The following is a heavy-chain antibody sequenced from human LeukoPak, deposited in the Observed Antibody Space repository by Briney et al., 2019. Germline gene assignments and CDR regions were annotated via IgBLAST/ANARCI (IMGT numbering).Heavy chain of an antibody. V-gene: IGHV1-69*04. J-gene: IGHJ4*02. D-gene: IGHD3-22*01. CDR1: GGTFSSYA. Sequence: EASAKVSCKASGGTFSSYAISWVRQAPGQGLEWMGRIIPILGIANYAQKFQGRVTITADKSTSTAYMELSSLRSEDTAVYYCARDGGANRYEGYYYDSSGYAYYFDYWGQGTLVTVSS. CDR3: ARDGGANRYEGYYYDSSGYAYYFDY. CDR2: IIPILGIA.